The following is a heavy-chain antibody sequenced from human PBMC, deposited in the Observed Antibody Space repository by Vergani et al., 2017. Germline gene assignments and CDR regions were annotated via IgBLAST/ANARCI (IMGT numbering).Heavy chain of an antibody. J-gene: IGHJ4*02. V-gene: IGHV4-30-4*08. CDR2: IYYSGST. D-gene: IGHD3-10*01. CDR3: ARSPFTMVRGARLVDYFDY. Sequence: QVQLQESGPGLVKPSQTLSLTCTVSGGSISSGGYYWSWIRQHPGKGLEWIGYIYYSGSTYYNPSLKSRVTISVDTSKNQFSLKLSSVTAADTAVYYCARSPFTMVRGARLVDYFDYWGQGTLVTVSS. CDR1: GGSISSGGYY.